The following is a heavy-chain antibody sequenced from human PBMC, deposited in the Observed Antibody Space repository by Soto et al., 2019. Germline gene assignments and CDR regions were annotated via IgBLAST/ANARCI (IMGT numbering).Heavy chain of an antibody. Sequence: QLQLQESGPGLVKPSETMSLTCTASGASISNYYWYWIRQPPGKGLEWIGHIYNGESTNYNPSLKSRVTISVDTPKNPFSLTLGSVTAADTAVYYCAQTTGWPGFDYWGQGILVTVSS. D-gene: IGHD6-19*01. V-gene: IGHV4-59*01. J-gene: IGHJ4*02. CDR3: AQTTGWPGFDY. CDR1: GASISNYY. CDR2: IYNGEST.